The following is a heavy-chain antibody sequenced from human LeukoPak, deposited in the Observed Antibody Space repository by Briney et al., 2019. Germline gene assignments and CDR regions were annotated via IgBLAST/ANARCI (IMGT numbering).Heavy chain of an antibody. CDR3: TRDCGGDCYIQH. CDR1: GFTFSSYA. Sequence: GGSLRLSCAASGFTFSSYAMSWFRQAPGRGLEWVGFIRSKAYGGTTEYAASVKGRFTISRDDSKSIAYLQMNSLKTEDTAVYYCTRDCGGDCYIQHWGQGTLVTVSS. V-gene: IGHV3-49*03. D-gene: IGHD2-21*02. J-gene: IGHJ1*01. CDR2: IRSKAYGGTT.